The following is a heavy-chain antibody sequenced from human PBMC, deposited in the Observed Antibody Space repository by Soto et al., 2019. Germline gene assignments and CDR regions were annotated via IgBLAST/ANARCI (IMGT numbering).Heavy chain of an antibody. CDR1: GGSIGSSSCF. J-gene: IGHJ6*02. CDR2: IYYSGYT. CDR3: ARYNGPLYVGYYYDMDV. V-gene: IGHV4-39*01. Sequence: SETLSVACTGSGGSIGSSSCFWGWVRQAPGKGLEWIGSIYYSGYTYYNPSLKSRVTISVDTSKDQFSLKLSSVTAADPAVYYCARYNGPLYVGYYYDMDVWGQATTVT. D-gene: IGHD1-20*01.